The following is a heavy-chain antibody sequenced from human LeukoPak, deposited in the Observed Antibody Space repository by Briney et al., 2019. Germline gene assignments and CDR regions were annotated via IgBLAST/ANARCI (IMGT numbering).Heavy chain of an antibody. CDR1: GYTFTSYA. CDR3: ARRATWGQQLENTYYYYYMDV. V-gene: IGHV7-4-1*02. D-gene: IGHD6-13*01. Sequence: ASVKVSCKASGYTFTSYAMNWVRQAPGQGLEWMGWINTNTGNPTYAQGFTGRFVFSLDTSVSTAYLQISSLKAEDTAVYYCARRATWGQQLENTYYYYYMDVWGKGTTVTVSS. CDR2: INTNTGNP. J-gene: IGHJ6*03.